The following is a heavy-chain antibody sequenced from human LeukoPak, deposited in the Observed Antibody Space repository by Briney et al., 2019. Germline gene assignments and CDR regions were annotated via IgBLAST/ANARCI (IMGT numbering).Heavy chain of an antibody. J-gene: IGHJ4*02. CDR3: ARDEYNHYYHSNLPFDY. D-gene: IGHD3-22*01. CDR2: INPSGGST. CDR1: GYTFTSYY. V-gene: IGHV1-46*01. Sequence: GASVKVSCKASGYTFTSYYMHWVRQAPGQGLEWMGIINPSGGSTSYAQKFQGRVTMTRDTSTSTVYMELSSLRSEDTAVYYCARDEYNHYYHSNLPFDYWGQGTLVTVSS.